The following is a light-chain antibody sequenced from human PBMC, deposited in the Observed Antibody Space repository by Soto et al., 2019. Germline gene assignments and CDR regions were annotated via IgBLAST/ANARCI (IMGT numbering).Light chain of an antibody. CDR1: QIVSNNY. V-gene: IGKV3-20*01. J-gene: IGKJ1*01. CDR3: QLYHWSLTWS. CDR2: GAS. Sequence: EIVSRPSLGTLSLSPGERATLSCRATQIVSNNYLAWYQQKPGQAHRLLIYGASTRATGVPATFSGRGSGTDFTLTIRELEPEDFAVYYCQLYHWSLTWSLGPGTKVDLK.